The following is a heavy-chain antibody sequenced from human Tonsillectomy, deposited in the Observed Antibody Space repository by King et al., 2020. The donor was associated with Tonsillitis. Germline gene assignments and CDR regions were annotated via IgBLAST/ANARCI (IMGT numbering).Heavy chain of an antibody. Sequence: QLQESGPGLVKPSQTLSLTCTVSCGSISRGNYYWGWFRQPAGKGLEGIGRIYTSGGSSYNSSLKSRATISLDTPQNQFSLRLTSVTAPDTVAYYCANMPGSSGVSSPSYLDVWGRGTTVTVSS. CDR1: CGSISRGNYY. D-gene: IGHD2-15*01. V-gene: IGHV4-61*02. CDR3: ANMPGSSGVSSPSYLDV. J-gene: IGHJ6*03. CDR2: IYTSGGS.